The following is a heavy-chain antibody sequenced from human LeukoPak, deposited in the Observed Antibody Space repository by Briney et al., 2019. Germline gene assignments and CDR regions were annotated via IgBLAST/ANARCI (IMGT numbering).Heavy chain of an antibody. CDR2: ISYDGSNK. CDR1: GFTFSSYG. V-gene: IGHV3-30*18. J-gene: IGHJ4*02. D-gene: IGHD4-17*01. Sequence: EPGRSLRLSCAASGFTFSSYGMHWVRQAPGKGLERVAVISYDGSNKYYADSVKGRFTISRDNSKNTQYLQMNSLRAEDTAVYYCAKDSRWDGDCIDYWGQGTLVTVSS. CDR3: AKDSRWDGDCIDY.